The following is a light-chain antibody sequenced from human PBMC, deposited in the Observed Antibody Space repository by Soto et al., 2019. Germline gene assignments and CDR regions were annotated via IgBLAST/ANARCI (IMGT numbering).Light chain of an antibody. CDR3: QSADSSGTYPYV. CDR2: KDS. V-gene: IGLV3-25*02. CDR1: ALPKQY. Sequence: SYELTQPPSVSVSPGQTARITCSGDALPKQYAYWYQQKPGQAPVLVIYKDSERPSGIPERFSGSSSGTTVTLTISGVQAEDEADYSCQSADSSGTYPYVFGTGTKVTVL. J-gene: IGLJ1*01.